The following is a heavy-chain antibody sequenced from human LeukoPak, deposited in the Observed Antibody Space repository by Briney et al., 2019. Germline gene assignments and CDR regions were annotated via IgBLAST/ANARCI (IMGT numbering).Heavy chain of an antibody. CDR2: IYYSGST. D-gene: IGHD2-21*02. CDR3: ARHHTRYCGGDCYSYYFDY. V-gene: IGHV4-59*08. CDR1: GGSISSYY. J-gene: IGHJ4*02. Sequence: SETLSLTCTVSGGSISSYYWSWIRQPPGKGLEWIGYIYYSGSTNYNPSLKSRVTISVDTSKNQFSLKLSSVTAADTAVYYCARHHTRYCGGDCYSYYFDYWGQGTLVTVSS.